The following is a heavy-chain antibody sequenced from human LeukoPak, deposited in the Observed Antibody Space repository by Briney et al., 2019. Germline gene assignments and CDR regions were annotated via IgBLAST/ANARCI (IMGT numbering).Heavy chain of an antibody. V-gene: IGHV3-30*18. CDR1: GFTFSRYG. Sequence: GGSLRLSCAASGFTFSRYGIHWVRQAPGKGLEWVTVISYDGSNKFYADSVRGRFTISRDNSKNTVYLQMNSLRAEDTAMYYCTEGLQGQWLGQGFDYWGQGTLVTVSS. CDR2: ISYDGSNK. D-gene: IGHD6-19*01. CDR3: TEGLQGQWLGQGFDY. J-gene: IGHJ4*02.